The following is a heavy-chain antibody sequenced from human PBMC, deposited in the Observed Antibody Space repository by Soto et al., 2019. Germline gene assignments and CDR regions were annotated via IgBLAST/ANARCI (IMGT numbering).Heavy chain of an antibody. Sequence: VQLVESGGGVVQPGRSLRLSCAASGFTFSSYGMHWVRQAPGKGLEWVAVISYDGSNKYYADSVKGRFTISRDNSKNTLYLQMNSLRAEDTAVYYCAKDPRYYDFWSGYSHWGQGTLVTVSS. CDR2: ISYDGSNK. CDR1: GFTFSSYG. D-gene: IGHD3-3*01. CDR3: AKDPRYYDFWSGYSH. J-gene: IGHJ4*02. V-gene: IGHV3-30*18.